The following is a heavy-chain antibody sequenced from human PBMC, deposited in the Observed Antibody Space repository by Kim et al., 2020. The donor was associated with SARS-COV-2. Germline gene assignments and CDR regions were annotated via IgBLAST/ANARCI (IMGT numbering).Heavy chain of an antibody. CDR2: I. CDR3: ARDAKGSNGPY. Sequence: IYYADSVKGRFTISRDNAKNSLYLQMNSLRAEDTAVYYCARDAKGSNGPYWGQGTLVTVSS. V-gene: IGHV3-21*01. J-gene: IGHJ4*02.